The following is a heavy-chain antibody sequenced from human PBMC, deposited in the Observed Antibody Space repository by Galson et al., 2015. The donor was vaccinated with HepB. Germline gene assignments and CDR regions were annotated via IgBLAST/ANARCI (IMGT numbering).Heavy chain of an antibody. CDR3: AREVVSRAGPRDAFDI. J-gene: IGHJ3*02. CDR2: IIPIFGTA. D-gene: IGHD3-22*01. Sequence: SVKVSCKASGGTFSSYAISWVRQAPGQGLEWMGGIIPIFGTANCAQKFQGRVTITADESTSTAYMELSSLRSEDTAVYYCAREVVSRAGPRDAFDIWGQGTMVTVSS. CDR1: GGTFSSYA. V-gene: IGHV1-69*13.